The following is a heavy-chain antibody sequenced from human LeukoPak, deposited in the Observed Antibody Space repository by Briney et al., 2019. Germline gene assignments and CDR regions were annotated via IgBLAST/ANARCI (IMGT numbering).Heavy chain of an antibody. D-gene: IGHD3-10*02. V-gene: IGHV4-59*08. CDR2: IYYSGST. Sequence: PSETLSLTCTVSGGSISSYYWSWIRQPPGKGLEWIGYIYYSGSTNYNPSLKSRVTISVDTSKNQFSLRLSSVTAADTAVYYCARLTYYYVYFDSWGQGTLVTVSS. J-gene: IGHJ4*02. CDR1: GGSISSYY. CDR3: ARLTYYYVYFDS.